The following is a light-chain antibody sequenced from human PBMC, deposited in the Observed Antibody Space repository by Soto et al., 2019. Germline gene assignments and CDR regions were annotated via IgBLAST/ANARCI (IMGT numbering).Light chain of an antibody. V-gene: IGKV1-5*01. Sequence: DIQMTQSPSTLSASVGDTVTITCRASESIDNWLAWYQQKPGKAPKLLIFAASTLVRGVPSRFSGRGSGTEFTLTISSLQPVDSATYFCQQYNDFQYSFGPGTKLDI. J-gene: IGKJ2*01. CDR2: AAS. CDR3: QQYNDFQYS. CDR1: ESIDNW.